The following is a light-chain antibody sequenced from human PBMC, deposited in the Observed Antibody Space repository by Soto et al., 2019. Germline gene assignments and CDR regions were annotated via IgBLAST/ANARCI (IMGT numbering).Light chain of an antibody. V-gene: IGKV1-5*03. J-gene: IGKJ2*01. CDR3: QKYNSYSLYT. CDR2: KAS. Sequence: DIQMTQSPSTLSASVGDRVTITCRASQSISSWLAWYQQKPGKAPKLLIYKASSLESGVPSRFSGSGSGTEFTLTISILQPDDFATYYCQKYNSYSLYTFGQGPKLEIK. CDR1: QSISSW.